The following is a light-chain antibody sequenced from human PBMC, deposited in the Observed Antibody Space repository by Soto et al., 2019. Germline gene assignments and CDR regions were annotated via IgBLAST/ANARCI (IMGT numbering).Light chain of an antibody. CDR1: QSLTNPY. CDR3: QQYGSSEII. CDR2: DIS. J-gene: IGKJ5*01. Sequence: ETVLRPSRGTLSFSPLHTPTLSSTARQSLTNPYIAWYQQKPGQAPRLLIYDISSRATGIPDRFSGSVSGTDFTLTITRLEPEDFAVFYCQQYGSSEIIFGQGTGLEI. V-gene: IGKV3-20*01.